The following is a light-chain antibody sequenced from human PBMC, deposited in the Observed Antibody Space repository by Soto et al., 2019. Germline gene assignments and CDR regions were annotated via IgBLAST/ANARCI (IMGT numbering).Light chain of an antibody. CDR2: AAS. CDR3: QQSYSTPRGT. CDR1: QSISSY. Sequence: DIQMTQSPSSLSASVGDRVTITCLASQSISSYLNWYQQKPGKAPKLLIYAASSSQSGVPSRFSGSGSGTDFTLTISSLQPEDFATYYCQQSYSTPRGTFGQGTKVDIK. V-gene: IGKV1-39*01. J-gene: IGKJ1*01.